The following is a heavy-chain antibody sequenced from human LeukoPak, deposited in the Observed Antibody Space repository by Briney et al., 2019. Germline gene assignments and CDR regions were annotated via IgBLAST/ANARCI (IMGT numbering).Heavy chain of an antibody. CDR1: GLTFSSYA. D-gene: IGHD3-22*01. V-gene: IGHV3-23*01. CDR3: AKDATLYYYEGSGYYFDY. Sequence: GGSLRLSCAASGLTFSSYARTWVRQPPGKGLEWVSAISGSGGTTYYADSVKGRFTISKDNSKNTLYLQMNSLSAEDKAVYYCAKDATLYYYEGSGYYFDYWGQGTLVTVSS. CDR2: ISGSGGTT. J-gene: IGHJ4*02.